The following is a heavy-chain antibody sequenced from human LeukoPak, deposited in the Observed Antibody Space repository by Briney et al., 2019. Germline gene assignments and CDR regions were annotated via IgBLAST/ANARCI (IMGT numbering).Heavy chain of an antibody. V-gene: IGHV3-72*01. Sequence: GGPLRLSCTASGFIFNDHYMDWVRRAPGKGLEWVGRVRNKANGHTTEYGASFKGRFTVSRDDSKNSIYLQMNSLNIEDTAMYYCARGFRGFDTWGQGILVTVSS. CDR2: VRNKANGHTT. CDR1: GFIFNDHY. D-gene: IGHD3-10*01. J-gene: IGHJ5*02. CDR3: ARGFRGFDT.